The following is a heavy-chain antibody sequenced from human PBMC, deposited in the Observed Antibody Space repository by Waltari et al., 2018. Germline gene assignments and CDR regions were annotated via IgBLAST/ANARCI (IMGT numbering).Heavy chain of an antibody. D-gene: IGHD3-10*01. CDR3: AREGITMVRGNWYFDL. V-gene: IGHV4-4*02. Sequence: QVQLQETGTGLVKPSGTLSLTCAVSGGSISSSNWWSWVRQPPGKGLEWIGEIYHSGSTNYNPSLKIRVTISVDKSKNQFSLKLSSVTAADTAVYYCAREGITMVRGNWYFDLWGRGTLVTVSS. CDR1: GGSISSSNW. J-gene: IGHJ2*01. CDR2: IYHSGST.